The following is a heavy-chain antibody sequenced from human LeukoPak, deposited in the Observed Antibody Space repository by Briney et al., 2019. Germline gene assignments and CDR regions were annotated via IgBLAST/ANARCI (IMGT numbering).Heavy chain of an antibody. CDR2: INHSGST. D-gene: IGHD2-2*01. V-gene: IGHV4-34*01. CDR3: ARGYCSSTSCYGCYYYGMDV. Sequence: SETLSLTCAVYGGSFSGYYWSWIRQPPGKGLEWIGEINHSGSTNYNPSLKSRVTISVDTSKNQFSLKLSSVTAADTAVYYCARGYCSSTSCYGCYYYGMDVWGQGTTVTVSS. CDR1: GGSFSGYY. J-gene: IGHJ6*02.